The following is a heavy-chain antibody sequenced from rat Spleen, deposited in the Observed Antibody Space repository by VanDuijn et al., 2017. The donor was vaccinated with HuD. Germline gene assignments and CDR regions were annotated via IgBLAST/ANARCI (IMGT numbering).Heavy chain of an antibody. Sequence: EVQLVESGGGLVQPGRSLKLSCAASGFTFSDYNMAWVRQAPKKGLEWVATISYNGRGTYYGDSVQGRFTFSRENAKNTLYLQMDSLRSEETATYYCTTSTYDWFVYWGQGTLVTVSS. CDR1: GFTFSDYN. V-gene: IGHV5-7*01. J-gene: IGHJ3*01. D-gene: IGHD2-1*01. CDR3: TTSTYDWFVY. CDR2: ISYNGRGT.